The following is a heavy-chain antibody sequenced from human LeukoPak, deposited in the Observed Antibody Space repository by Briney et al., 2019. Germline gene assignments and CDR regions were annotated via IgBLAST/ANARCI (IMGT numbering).Heavy chain of an antibody. D-gene: IGHD3-3*01. Sequence: GGSLRLSCAASGFTFSSYWMHWVRQAPGKGLVWVSRINTDASRTSYADSVKGRFTISRDNAKNTLYLQMNSLRAEDTAVYYCAREITDFSVYYYYMDVWGKGTTVTVSS. CDR1: GFTFSSYW. CDR2: INTDASRT. CDR3: AREITDFSVYYYYMDV. J-gene: IGHJ6*03. V-gene: IGHV3-74*01.